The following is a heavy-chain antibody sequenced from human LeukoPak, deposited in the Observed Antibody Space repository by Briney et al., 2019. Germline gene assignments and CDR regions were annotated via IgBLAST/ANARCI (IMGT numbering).Heavy chain of an antibody. D-gene: IGHD3-10*01. J-gene: IGHJ4*02. CDR2: ISGSGDRT. CDR3: AKYRGFGDSYDS. V-gene: IGHV3-23*01. CDR1: GFPFNRND. Sequence: PGGSLRLSCAASGFPFNRNDMSWVRQAPGKGLEWVSSISGSGDRTYYADSVKGRFTISRDTSKNTLYLEMNSLRVEDAAVYYCAKYRGFGDSYDSWGQGTLVTVSS.